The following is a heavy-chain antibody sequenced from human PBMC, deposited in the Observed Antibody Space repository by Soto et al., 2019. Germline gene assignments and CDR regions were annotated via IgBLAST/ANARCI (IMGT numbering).Heavy chain of an antibody. CDR3: ARDYYYDSSGYYGYNWFDP. J-gene: IGHJ5*02. CDR1: CYTFPSYG. Sequence: ASRQVSCKASCYTFPSYGISWVRQAPGQGLEWMGWISAYNGNTNYAQKLQGRVTMTTDTSTSTAYMELRSLRSDDTAVYYCARDYYYDSSGYYGYNWFDPWGQGTLVTVSS. CDR2: ISAYNGNT. D-gene: IGHD3-22*01. V-gene: IGHV1-18*01.